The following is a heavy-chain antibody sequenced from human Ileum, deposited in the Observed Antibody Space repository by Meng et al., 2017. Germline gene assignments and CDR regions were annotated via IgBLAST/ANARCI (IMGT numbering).Heavy chain of an antibody. J-gene: IGHJ4*02. V-gene: IGHV1-3*01. CDR2: INAGIGDT. CDR3: ARDRGATYSFDY. Sequence: QVQLVQSGAEVKKPGASVKVSCKASGYTFINNALHWMRQAPGQSLEWVGWINAGIGDTKYSQNLQGRVTITRDTSANTTYMELRSLKSEDTATYYCARDRGATYSFDYWGQGTLVTVSS. CDR1: GYTFINNA. D-gene: IGHD1-26*01.